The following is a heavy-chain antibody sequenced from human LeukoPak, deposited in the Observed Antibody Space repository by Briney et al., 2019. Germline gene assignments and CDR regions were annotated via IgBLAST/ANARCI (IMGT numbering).Heavy chain of an antibody. CDR3: ARKTYDILTGYYIYSDY. D-gene: IGHD3-9*01. Sequence: GESLKISCKGSGYSFTSYWIGWVRQMPGKGLEWMGIIYPGDSDTRYSPSFQGQVTISADKSISTAYLQWSSLKASDAAMYYCARKTYDILTGYYIYSDYWGQGTLVTVSS. CDR1: GYSFTSYW. V-gene: IGHV5-51*01. CDR2: IYPGDSDT. J-gene: IGHJ4*02.